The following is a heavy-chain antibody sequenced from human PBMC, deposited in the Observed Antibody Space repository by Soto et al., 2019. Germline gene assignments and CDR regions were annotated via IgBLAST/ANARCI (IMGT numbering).Heavy chain of an antibody. CDR2: VFYSGSP. D-gene: IGHD1-20*01. CDR1: GGSISSPHH. V-gene: IGHV4-39*01. CDR3: ARHYNTGAFFDY. J-gene: IGHJ4*02. Sequence: QLQLQESGPGLVKSSETLSLTCTVSGGSISSPHHWGWIRQPPGKGLEWIGSVFYSGSPYYSPSFTSRITVSVDTSNNQFSLRVRSVTATDTAVYFCARHYNTGAFFDYWGQGNLVTVSS.